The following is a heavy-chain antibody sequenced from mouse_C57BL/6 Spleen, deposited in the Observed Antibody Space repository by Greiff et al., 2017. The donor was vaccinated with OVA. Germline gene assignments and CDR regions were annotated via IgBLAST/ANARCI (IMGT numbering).Heavy chain of an antibody. V-gene: IGHV1-42*01. CDR1: GYSFTGYY. CDR2: INPSTGGT. J-gene: IGHJ3*01. CDR3: ARGGEEGFAY. Sequence: EVKLMESGPELVKPGASVKISCKASGYSFTGYYMNWVKQSPEKSLEWIGEINPSTGGTTYNQKFKAKATLTVDKSSSTAYMQLKSLTSEDSAVYYCARGGEEGFAYWGQGTLVTVSA.